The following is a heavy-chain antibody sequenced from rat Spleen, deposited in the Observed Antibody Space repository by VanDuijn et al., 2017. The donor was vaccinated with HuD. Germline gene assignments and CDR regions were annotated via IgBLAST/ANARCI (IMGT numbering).Heavy chain of an antibody. CDR3: ASQRTMID. V-gene: IGHV5-22*01. J-gene: IGHJ2*01. Sequence: EVQLVESGGGLVQPGRSMKLSCAASGFTFSHYDMAWVRQAPKKGLEWVAFISYDGSSTYYRDSVKGRFTISRDNAKSTLYLQMNSLRSEDTATYYCASQRTMIDWGQGVMVTVSS. D-gene: IGHD1-12*01. CDR2: ISYDGSST. CDR1: GFTFSHYD.